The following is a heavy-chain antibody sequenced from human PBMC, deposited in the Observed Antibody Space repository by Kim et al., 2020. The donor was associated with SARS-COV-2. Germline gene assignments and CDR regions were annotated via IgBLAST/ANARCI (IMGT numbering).Heavy chain of an antibody. CDR3: ARGKDY. Sequence: ACNGNTNYAQKFQGRVTMTTDTSTSTAYMGLRSLRSDDTAVYYCARGKDYWGQGTLVTVSS. CDR2: ACNGNT. V-gene: IGHV1-18*01. J-gene: IGHJ4*02.